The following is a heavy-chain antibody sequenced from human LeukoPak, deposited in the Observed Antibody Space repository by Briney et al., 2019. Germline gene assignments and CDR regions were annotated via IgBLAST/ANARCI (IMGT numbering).Heavy chain of an antibody. D-gene: IGHD3-22*01. CDR1: GGSISSYY. V-gene: IGHV4-59*08. CDR2: IYYSGST. Sequence: SETLSLTCTVSGGSISSYYWSWIRQPPGKGLEWIGYIYYSGSTNYNTSLKSRVTISVDTSKNQFSLKLSSVTAADTAVYYCASHYYDSSGYYYGDAFDIWGQGTMVTVSS. J-gene: IGHJ3*02. CDR3: ASHYYDSSGYYYGDAFDI.